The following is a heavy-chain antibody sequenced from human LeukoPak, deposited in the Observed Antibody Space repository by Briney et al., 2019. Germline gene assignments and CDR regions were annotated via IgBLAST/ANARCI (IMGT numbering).Heavy chain of an antibody. V-gene: IGHV3-48*01. J-gene: IGHJ4*02. Sequence: GGSLRLSCAASGFTFSSYSMNWVRQAPGKGLEWVSYISSSSSTIYYADSVKGRFTISRDNAKNSLYLQMNSLRAEDTAVYYCARDLSVWPHSPLNYWGQGTLVTVSS. CDR1: GFTFSSYS. D-gene: IGHD2-21*01. CDR3: ARDLSVWPHSPLNY. CDR2: ISSSSSTI.